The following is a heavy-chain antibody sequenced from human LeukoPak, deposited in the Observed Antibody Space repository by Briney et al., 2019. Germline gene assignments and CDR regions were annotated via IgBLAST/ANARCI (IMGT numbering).Heavy chain of an antibody. J-gene: IGHJ4*02. Sequence: GGSLRLSCAASGFTFSSYGMHWVRQAPGEGLEWVAFIRYDGSDKYYADSVKGRFTISRDNSKNTLFVQMNSLRAEDTAIYYCAKEKYGDLDYWGQGTLVTVSS. CDR2: IRYDGSDK. V-gene: IGHV3-30*02. CDR1: GFTFSSYG. CDR3: AKEKYGDLDY. D-gene: IGHD4-17*01.